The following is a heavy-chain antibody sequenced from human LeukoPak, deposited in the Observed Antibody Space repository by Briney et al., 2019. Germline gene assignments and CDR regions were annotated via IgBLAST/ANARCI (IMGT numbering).Heavy chain of an antibody. CDR3: ARAPPWYYGSGSPNSY. CDR1: GYTFTAYY. D-gene: IGHD3-10*01. J-gene: IGHJ4*02. Sequence: ASVKVSCKASGYTFTAYYMHWVRQAPGQGLEWMGWINPNSGGTNYAQKFQGRVTMTRDTSISTAYMELSRLRSDDTAVYYCARAPPWYYGSGSPNSYWGQGTLVTVSS. CDR2: INPNSGGT. V-gene: IGHV1-2*02.